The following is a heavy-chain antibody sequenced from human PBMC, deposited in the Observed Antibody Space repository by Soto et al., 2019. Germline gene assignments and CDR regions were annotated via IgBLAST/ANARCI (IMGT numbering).Heavy chain of an antibody. J-gene: IGHJ4*02. Sequence: GASVKVSCKASEGTFSSYTISWVRQAPGQGLEWMGRIIPILGIANYAQKFQGRVTITADKSTSTAYMELSSLRSEDTAVYYCARVGLECSSTSCRGDFDYWGQGTLVTVSS. V-gene: IGHV1-69*02. D-gene: IGHD2-2*01. CDR2: IIPILGIA. CDR3: ARVGLECSSTSCRGDFDY. CDR1: EGTFSSYT.